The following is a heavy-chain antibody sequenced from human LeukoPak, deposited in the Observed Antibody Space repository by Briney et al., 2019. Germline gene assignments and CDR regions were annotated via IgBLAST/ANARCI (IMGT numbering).Heavy chain of an antibody. D-gene: IGHD5-18*01. J-gene: IGHJ6*03. Sequence: GASVKVSCKASGYTFTGYHMHWVRQAPGQGLEWMGWINPNSGGTNYAQKFQGRVTMTRDTSISTAYMELSRLRSDDTAVYYCARLAHVDTAMVTYYYYYMDVWGKGTTVTVSS. CDR1: GYTFTGYH. CDR3: ARLAHVDTAMVTYYYYYMDV. CDR2: INPNSGGT. V-gene: IGHV1-2*02.